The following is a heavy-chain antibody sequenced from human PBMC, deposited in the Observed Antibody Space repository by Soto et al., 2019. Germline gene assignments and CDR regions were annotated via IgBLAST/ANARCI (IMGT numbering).Heavy chain of an antibody. CDR1: GDSVSSNSAA. Sequence: SPTLSLTCAISGDSVSSNSAAWNWIRKSPSRGLEWLGRTYYRSKWYNDYAVSVKSRITINPDTSKNQFSLQLNSVTPEDTAVYYCARVSSCFPITVAGTPCYYYGMGIWGQGTLVTVSS. CDR3: ARVSSCFPITVAGTPCYYYGMGI. J-gene: IGHJ6*02. V-gene: IGHV6-1*01. D-gene: IGHD6-19*01. CDR2: TYYRSKWYN.